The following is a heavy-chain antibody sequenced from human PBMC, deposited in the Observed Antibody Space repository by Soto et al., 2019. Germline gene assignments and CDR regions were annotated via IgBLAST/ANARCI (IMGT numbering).Heavy chain of an antibody. J-gene: IGHJ4*02. CDR1: GVSINSDDW. V-gene: IGHV4-4*02. CDR3: ARRPGGLKSNILSPYY. CDR2: IFYSGSY. D-gene: IGHD3-9*01. Sequence: QVQLQESGPGLVEPSGTPSLTCDVSGVSINSDDWWAWVRQPPGKGLEWIGEIFYSGSYKYNPSLKTRVSISADKSKNQFSLKLHSVTAADTAVYYCARRPGGLKSNILSPYYWGQGTLVTVSS.